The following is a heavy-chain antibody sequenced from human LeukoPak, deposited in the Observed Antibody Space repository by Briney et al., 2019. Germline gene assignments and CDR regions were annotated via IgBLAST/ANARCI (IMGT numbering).Heavy chain of an antibody. J-gene: IGHJ6*02. Sequence: ASVKVPCKASGYIFTSYAMHWVRQAPGQRLEWMGWINAGNGKTKYSQKFQGRVTITRDTSASTAYMELSSLRSEDTAVYYCARELIVVVPAAKGNYYYYGMDVWGQGTTVTVSS. CDR3: ARELIVVVPAAKGNYYYYGMDV. CDR2: INAGNGKT. V-gene: IGHV1-3*01. CDR1: GYIFTSYA. D-gene: IGHD2-2*01.